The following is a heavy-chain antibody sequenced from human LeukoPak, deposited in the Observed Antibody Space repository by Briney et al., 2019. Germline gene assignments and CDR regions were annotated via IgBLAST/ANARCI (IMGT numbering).Heavy chain of an antibody. J-gene: IGHJ4*02. V-gene: IGHV4-59*12. D-gene: IGHD2-15*01. CDR3: ARASTADSLDY. CDR2: IYYSGST. Sequence: SETLSLTCTVSGGSISSYYWSWIRQPPGKGLEWIGYIYYSGSTNYNPSLKSRVTISVDTSKNQFSLKLSSVTAADTAVYYCARASTADSLDYWGQGTLVTVSS. CDR1: GGSISSYY.